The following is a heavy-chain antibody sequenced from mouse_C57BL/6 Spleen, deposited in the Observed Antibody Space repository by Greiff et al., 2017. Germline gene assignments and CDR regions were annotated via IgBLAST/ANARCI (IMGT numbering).Heavy chain of an antibody. Sequence: QVQLQQSGAELVRPGASVKLSCKASGYTFTDYYINWVKQRPGQGLEWIARIYPGSGNTYYNEKFKGKATLTAEKSSSTAYMQLSSLTSEDSAVYFCARSHGYVSMDYWGQGTSVTVSS. CDR2: IYPGSGNT. D-gene: IGHD2-2*01. V-gene: IGHV1-76*01. CDR1: GYTFTDYY. J-gene: IGHJ4*01. CDR3: ARSHGYVSMDY.